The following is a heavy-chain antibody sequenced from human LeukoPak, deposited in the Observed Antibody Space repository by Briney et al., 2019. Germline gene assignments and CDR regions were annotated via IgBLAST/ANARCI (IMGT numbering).Heavy chain of an antibody. V-gene: IGHV1-69*13. CDR2: IIPIFGTA. D-gene: IGHD3-10*01. CDR1: GGTFSSYA. Sequence: GASVKVSCKASGGTFSSYAISWVRQAPGQGLEWMGGIIPIFGTANYAQKFQGRVTITADESTSTAYMELSSLRSEDTAVYYCASGLLWFGEFTGWFDPWGQGTLVTVSS. J-gene: IGHJ5*02. CDR3: ASGLLWFGEFTGWFDP.